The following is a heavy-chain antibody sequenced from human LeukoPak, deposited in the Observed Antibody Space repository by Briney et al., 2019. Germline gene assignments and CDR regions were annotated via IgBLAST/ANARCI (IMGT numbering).Heavy chain of an antibody. CDR3: AREDRHMNWFDP. V-gene: IGHV1-18*01. CDR2: ISAYNGNT. J-gene: IGHJ5*02. Sequence: GASVKVSCKASGYTFTSYGISWVRQAPGQGLESMGWISAYNGNTNYVQRLQGRVTMTTDTSTSTAYMELGSLRSDDTAVYYCAREDRHMNWFDPWGQGTLVTVSS. CDR1: GYTFTSYG.